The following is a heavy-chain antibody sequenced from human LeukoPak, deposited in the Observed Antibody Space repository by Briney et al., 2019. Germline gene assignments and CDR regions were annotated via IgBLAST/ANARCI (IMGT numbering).Heavy chain of an antibody. CDR1: GFTFSDYY. CDR3: ATHDFSGAYYFDY. CDR2: ISGSGSSM. D-gene: IGHD3-10*01. V-gene: IGHV3-11*01. Sequence: GSLRLSCAASGFTFSDYYMRWIRQAPGKGLEWISYISGSGSSMYYADSVKGRFTISRDNAKNSLYLQMNSLRAEDTAVYYCATHDFSGAYYFDYWGQGTLVTVSS. J-gene: IGHJ4*02.